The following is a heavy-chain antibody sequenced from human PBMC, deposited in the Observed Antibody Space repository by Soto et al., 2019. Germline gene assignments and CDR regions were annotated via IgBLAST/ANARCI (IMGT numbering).Heavy chain of an antibody. J-gene: IGHJ5*02. D-gene: IGHD2-2*02. V-gene: IGHV4-4*02. Sequence: VQLQQSGPGLVKPSGTLSLTCAVSGGSVSSSNWWSWVRQSPGKGLEWIGDIYHIGTTNYNPSPXGXAXTXXAQPNNQFPLTLQYVSAADTAVYYCATLPPRIEVPVLPIPTWGQGTLVTVSS. CDR3: ATLPPRIEVPVLPIPT. CDR1: GGSVSSSNW. CDR2: IYHIGTT.